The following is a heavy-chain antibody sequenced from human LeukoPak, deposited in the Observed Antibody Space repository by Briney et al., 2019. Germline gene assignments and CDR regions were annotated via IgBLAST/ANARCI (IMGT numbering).Heavy chain of an antibody. CDR1: GYTFTSYG. V-gene: IGHV1-18*01. Sequence: GAPVKVSCKASGYTFTSYGISWVRQAPGQGLEWMGWISAYNGNTNYAQKLQGRVTMTTDTSTSTAYMELRSLRSDDTAVYYCARDPMYYYDSSGYYKTTDYWGQGTLVTVSS. CDR2: ISAYNGNT. D-gene: IGHD3-22*01. CDR3: ARDPMYYYDSSGYYKTTDY. J-gene: IGHJ4*02.